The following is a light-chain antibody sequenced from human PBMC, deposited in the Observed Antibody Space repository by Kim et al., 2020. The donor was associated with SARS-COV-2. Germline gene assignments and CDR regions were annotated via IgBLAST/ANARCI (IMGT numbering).Light chain of an antibody. CDR1: QSVLSSSNNRNY. CDR3: QQYYTTPFT. V-gene: IGKV4-1*01. J-gene: IGKJ5*01. CDR2: GAS. Sequence: DIVMTQSPDSLAVSLGESATITCKSSQSVLSSSNNRNYLSWHQQKPGQPPRLLIYGASSRKSGVPDRFGGSVSGTDFTLTISSLQAEDVAVYYGQQYYTTPFTFGQGTRLEIK.